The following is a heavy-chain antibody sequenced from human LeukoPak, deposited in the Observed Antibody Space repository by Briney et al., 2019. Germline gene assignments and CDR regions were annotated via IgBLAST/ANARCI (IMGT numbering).Heavy chain of an antibody. CDR1: GGSISSYY. V-gene: IGHV4-59*01. D-gene: IGHD2-2*01. J-gene: IGHJ4*02. CDR3: ARAPQGDVVVPAAYDY. Sequence: SETLSLTCTVSGGSISSYYWSWIRQPPGKGLEWIGYIYYSGSTNYNPSLKSRVTISVDTSKNQFSLKLSSVTAADTAVYYCARAPQGDVVVPAAYDYWGQGTLVTVSS. CDR2: IYYSGST.